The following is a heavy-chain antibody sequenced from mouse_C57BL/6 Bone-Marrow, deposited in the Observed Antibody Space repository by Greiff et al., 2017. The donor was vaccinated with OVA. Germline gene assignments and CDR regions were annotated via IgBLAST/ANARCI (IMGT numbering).Heavy chain of an antibody. J-gene: IGHJ2*01. Sequence: EVMLVESGGGLVQPGESLKLSCESNEYEFPSHDMSWVRKTPEKRLELVAAINSDGGSTYYPDTMERRFIISRDNTKKTLYLQMSSLRSEDTAVYYCARQEFITTVVSYFDYWGQGTTLTVSS. V-gene: IGHV5-2*03. CDR2: INSDGGST. D-gene: IGHD1-1*01. CDR1: EYEFPSHD. CDR3: ARQEFITTVVSYFDY.